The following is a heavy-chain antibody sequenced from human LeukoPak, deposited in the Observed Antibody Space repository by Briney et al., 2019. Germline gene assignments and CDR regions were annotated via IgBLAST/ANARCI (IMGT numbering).Heavy chain of an antibody. J-gene: IGHJ6*02. CDR1: GFTFRSYS. V-gene: IGHV3-30*04. D-gene: IGHD3-22*01. Sequence: GVSLRLPCAASGFTFRSYSMLGVRQAPGKGLEEVEVISYDGSNKFYADFVEGRFTTSRDNSRNTLYLQMNSLRAGDTAVYYCARERRVTMIVGQTLSYYYGMDVWGQGTTVTVSS. CDR2: ISYDGSNK. CDR3: ARERRVTMIVGQTLSYYYGMDV.